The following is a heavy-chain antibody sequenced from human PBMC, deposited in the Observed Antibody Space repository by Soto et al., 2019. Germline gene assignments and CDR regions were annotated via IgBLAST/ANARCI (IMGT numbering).Heavy chain of an antibody. V-gene: IGHV1-69*02. Sequence: GASVKVSCKASGGTFSSYTISWVRQAPGQGLEWMGRIIPILGIANYAQKFQGRVTITADKSTSTAYMELSSLRSEDTAVYYCARVKNYYYYYMDVWGKGTTVTVSS. CDR1: GGTFSSYT. J-gene: IGHJ6*03. CDR2: IIPILGIA. CDR3: ARVKNYYYYYMDV.